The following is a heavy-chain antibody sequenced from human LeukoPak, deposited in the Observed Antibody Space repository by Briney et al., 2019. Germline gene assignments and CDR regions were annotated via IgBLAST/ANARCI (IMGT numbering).Heavy chain of an antibody. V-gene: IGHV3-30-3*01. CDR3: AKATVTHLIDY. CDR1: GFTFSSYA. Sequence: GSLRLSCAASGFTFSSYAMHWVRQAPGKGLEWVAVISYDGSNKFYADSVKGRFTFSRDSSKNTLYLQMNSLGAEDTAVYYCAKATVTHLIDYWGQGTLVTVSS. CDR2: ISYDGSNK. J-gene: IGHJ4*02. D-gene: IGHD4-17*01.